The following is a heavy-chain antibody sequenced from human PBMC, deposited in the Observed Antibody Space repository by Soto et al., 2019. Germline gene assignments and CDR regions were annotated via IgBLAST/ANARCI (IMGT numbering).Heavy chain of an antibody. CDR1: GFTFSTYG. CDR3: AKGQHCSTTSCYFCLYGMDV. Sequence: QVQLVESGGGVVQPGRSLRLSCVASGFTFSTYGMHWVRQAPGKGLEWVAVISYDGINKYYADSVKGRLTISRDNSKNAVDLQMDRLRGEDKAVYFCAKGQHCSTTSCYFCLYGMDVWGQGTTVAVSS. D-gene: IGHD2-2*01. J-gene: IGHJ6*01. V-gene: IGHV3-30*18. CDR2: ISYDGINK.